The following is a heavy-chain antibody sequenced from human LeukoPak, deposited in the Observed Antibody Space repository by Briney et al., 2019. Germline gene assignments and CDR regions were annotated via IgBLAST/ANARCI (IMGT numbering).Heavy chain of an antibody. J-gene: IGHJ5*02. CDR1: GFTFSSYG. CDR3: AKASYSSSWPAFDP. Sequence: QTGGSLRLSCAASGFTFSSYGMHWVRQAPGKGLEWVAVISYDGSNKYYADSVKGRFTISRDNSKNTLYLQMNSLRAEDTAVYYCAKASYSSSWPAFDPWGQGTLVTVSS. D-gene: IGHD6-13*01. CDR2: ISYDGSNK. V-gene: IGHV3-30*18.